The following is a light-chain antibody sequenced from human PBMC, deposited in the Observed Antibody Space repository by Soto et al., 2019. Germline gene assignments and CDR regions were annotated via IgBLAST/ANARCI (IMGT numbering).Light chain of an antibody. V-gene: IGKV1-39*02. Sequence: DIQMTQSPSSLSASVGDRVTITCRASQNIRNYLNWYQQRPGKTPNLLVYAASNLRGGVPSRFSGSGSGTEFTLTITSLQSEDSAVYYCQEYNYWHPITFGGGTKVDIK. CDR1: QNIRNY. CDR3: QEYNYWHPIT. CDR2: AAS. J-gene: IGKJ4*01.